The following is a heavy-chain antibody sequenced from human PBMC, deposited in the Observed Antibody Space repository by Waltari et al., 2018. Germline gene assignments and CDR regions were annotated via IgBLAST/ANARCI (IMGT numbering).Heavy chain of an antibody. CDR2: NNHSGST. CDR1: GGSFSGYY. D-gene: IGHD3-10*01. Sequence: QVQLQQWGAGLLKPSETLSLTCAVYGGSFSGYYWSWIRQPPGKGLEWIGENNHSGSTNYNPSLKRRVTISVDTSKNQFSLKLSSVTAADTAVYYCARRGVTMVRGVIDYWGQGTLVTVSS. J-gene: IGHJ4*02. V-gene: IGHV4-34*01. CDR3: ARRGVTMVRGVIDY.